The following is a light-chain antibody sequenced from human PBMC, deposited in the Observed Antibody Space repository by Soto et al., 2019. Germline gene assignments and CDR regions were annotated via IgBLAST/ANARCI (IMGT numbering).Light chain of an antibody. CDR3: QSYDSRLSGYV. V-gene: IGLV2-8*01. J-gene: IGLJ1*01. Sequence: QSALTQPPSASGSPGQSVTISCTGTSSDVGGYNYVSWFRHHPGAAPKFLIYGNSNRPSGVPDRFSGSKSGTSASLAITGLQAEDEADYYCQSYDSRLSGYVFGTGTKVTVL. CDR1: SSDVGGYNY. CDR2: GNS.